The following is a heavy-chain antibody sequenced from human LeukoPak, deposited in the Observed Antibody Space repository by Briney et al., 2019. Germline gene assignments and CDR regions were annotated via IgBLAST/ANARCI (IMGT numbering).Heavy chain of an antibody. V-gene: IGHV4-39*01. D-gene: IGHD3-10*01. J-gene: IGHJ4*02. CDR3: ARQGGAGGRFDY. Sequence: SETLSLTCTVSGGSISSSSYYWGWIRQPPGMGLEWIGSIYYSGSTYYNPSLKSRVTISVDTSKNQFSLKLSSVTAADTAVYYCARQGGAGGRFDYWGQGTLVTVSS. CDR1: GGSISSSSYY. CDR2: IYYSGST.